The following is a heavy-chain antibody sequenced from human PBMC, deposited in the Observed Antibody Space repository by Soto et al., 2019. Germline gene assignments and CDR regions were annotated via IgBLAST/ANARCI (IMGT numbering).Heavy chain of an antibody. CDR3: AHRLGGIGVAGTFDY. Sequence: SGPTLVNPTQTLTLTCTFSGFSLSTSGMCVSWIRQPPGKALEWLALIDWDDDKYHITSLKTRLTISKDTSKNQVVLTMTNMDPVDTATYYCAHRLGGIGVAGTFDYWGQGTLVTVSS. D-gene: IGHD6-19*01. V-gene: IGHV2-70*12. CDR2: IDWDDDK. J-gene: IGHJ4*02. CDR1: GFSLSTSGMC.